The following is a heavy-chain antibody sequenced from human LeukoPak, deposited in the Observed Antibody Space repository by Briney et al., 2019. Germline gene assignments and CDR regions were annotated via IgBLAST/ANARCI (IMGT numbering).Heavy chain of an antibody. CDR1: GFTLSNYW. V-gene: IGHV3-74*01. CDR3: ARDYGRSRDYGMDV. J-gene: IGHJ6*02. D-gene: IGHD3-10*01. CDR2: INADGSSA. Sequence: GGSRGLSCAASGFTLSNYWMHWVRQAPGKGLVWVSRINADGSSASYADSVKGRFTISRDNAKNTLYLQMNSLRAEDTAMYYCARDYGRSRDYGMDVWGQGTTVTVSS.